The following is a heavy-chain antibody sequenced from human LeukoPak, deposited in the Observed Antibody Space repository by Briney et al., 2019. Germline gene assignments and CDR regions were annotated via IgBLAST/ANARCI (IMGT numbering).Heavy chain of an antibody. CDR3: AREGGLLWFGESSAEYFQH. Sequence: GGSLRLSCAASGFTFSSYAMHWVRQAPGKGLEWMAVISYDGSNKYYADSVKGRFTISRDNSKNTLYLQMNSLRAEDTAVYYCAREGGLLWFGESSAEYFQHWGQGTLVTVSS. V-gene: IGHV3-30-3*01. CDR2: ISYDGSNK. CDR1: GFTFSSYA. D-gene: IGHD3-10*01. J-gene: IGHJ1*01.